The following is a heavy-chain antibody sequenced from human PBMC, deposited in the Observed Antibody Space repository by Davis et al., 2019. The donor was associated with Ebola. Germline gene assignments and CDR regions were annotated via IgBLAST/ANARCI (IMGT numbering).Heavy chain of an antibody. V-gene: IGHV4-34*01. CDR3: AREGGGKVVPTANIYYYYMDV. CDR1: GGSLSGYD. J-gene: IGHJ6*03. D-gene: IGHD2-2*01. CDR2: ISHSGNT. Sequence: SETLSLTCAVFGGSLSGYDWTWIRQSPGKGLEWIGEISHSGNTVYKPSLKSRVTISVDTSKNQFSLKLSSVTAADTAVYYCAREGGGKVVPTANIYYYYMDVWGKGTTVTVSS.